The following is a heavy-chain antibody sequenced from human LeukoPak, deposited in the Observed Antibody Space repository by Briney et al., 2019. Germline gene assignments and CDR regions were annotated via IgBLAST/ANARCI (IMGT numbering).Heavy chain of an antibody. D-gene: IGHD1-26*01. V-gene: IGHV3-33*06. J-gene: IGHJ4*02. CDR3: AKSRWELQGGETFDY. CDR1: GFTFSRYA. Sequence: GRSLRLSCAASGFTFSRYAMHWVRQAPGKRMEGVPIVWYDGSNENYVDSVKGRFTISRDNSKNTLSLQMNSPRADDTAVYYCAKSRWELQGGETFDYWGQGTLVTVSS. CDR2: VWYDGSNE.